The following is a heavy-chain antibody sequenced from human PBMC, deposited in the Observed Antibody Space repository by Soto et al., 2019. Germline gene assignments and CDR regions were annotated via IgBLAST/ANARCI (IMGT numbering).Heavy chain of an antibody. CDR3: ARGSPCDWRSFDS. CDR1: GFTFSAHY. V-gene: IGHV3-72*01. J-gene: IGHJ4*02. Sequence: GSLRLSCAASGFTFSAHYMDWVRQAPGKGLEWVARTRNRANSYTTEYAASVKGRFTISRDASNNSLYLQMNSLKTDDTAVYYCARGSPCDWRSFDSWGQGTLVTVSS. CDR2: TRNRANSYTT. D-gene: IGHD2-21*02.